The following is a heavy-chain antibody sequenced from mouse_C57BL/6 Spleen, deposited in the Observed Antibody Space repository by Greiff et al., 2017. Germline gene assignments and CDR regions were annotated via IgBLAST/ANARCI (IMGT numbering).Heavy chain of an antibody. CDR1: GYTFTDYY. J-gene: IGHJ3*01. CDR3: ARKNDYDYDGGAWFAY. V-gene: IGHV1-26*01. CDR2: INPNNGGT. Sequence: EVQLQQSGPELVKPGASVKISCKASGYTFTDYYMNWVKQSHGKSLEWIGDINPNNGGTSYNQKFKGKATLTVDKSSSTAYMELRSLTSEDSAVYYCARKNDYDYDGGAWFAYWGQGTLVTVSA. D-gene: IGHD2-4*01.